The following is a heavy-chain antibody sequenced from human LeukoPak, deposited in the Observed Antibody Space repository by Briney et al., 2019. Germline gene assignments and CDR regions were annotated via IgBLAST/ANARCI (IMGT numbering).Heavy chain of an antibody. CDR3: ARGRSRGWFGDFDFDY. CDR2: INHSGSI. J-gene: IGHJ4*02. CDR1: GGSFSGYY. D-gene: IGHD3-10*01. V-gene: IGHV4-34*01. Sequence: PSETLSLTCAVYGGSFSGYYWSWIRQPPGKGLEWIGEINHSGSINYNPSLKSRVTISVDTSKNQFSLKLSSVTAADTAVYYCARGRSRGWFGDFDFDYWGQGTLVTVSS.